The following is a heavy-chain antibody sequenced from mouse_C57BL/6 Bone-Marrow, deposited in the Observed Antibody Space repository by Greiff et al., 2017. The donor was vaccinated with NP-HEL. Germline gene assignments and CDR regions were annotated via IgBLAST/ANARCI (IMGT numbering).Heavy chain of an antibody. Sequence: QVQLQQPGAELVRPGSSVKLSCKASGYTFTSYWMHWVKQRPIQGLEWIGNIDPSDSETHYNQKFKDKATLTVDKSSSTAYMQLSSLTSEDSAVYYCARDDGYYAAWFAYWGQGTLVTVSA. V-gene: IGHV1-52*01. CDR1: GYTFTSYW. CDR2: IDPSDSET. CDR3: ARDDGYYAAWFAY. D-gene: IGHD2-3*01. J-gene: IGHJ3*01.